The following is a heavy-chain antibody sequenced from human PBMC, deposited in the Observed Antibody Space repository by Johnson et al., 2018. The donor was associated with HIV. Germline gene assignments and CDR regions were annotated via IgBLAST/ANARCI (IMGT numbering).Heavy chain of an antibody. D-gene: IGHD3-22*01. CDR2: IYSGGST. V-gene: IGHV3-66*01. CDR3: ARDRGYWDAFDI. Sequence: VQLVESEGGVVQPGRSLRLSCAASGFTVSSNYMSWVRQAPGKGLEWVSVIYSGGSTYYADSVKGRFTISRDNSKNTLYLQMNSLRAEDTAVYYCARDRGYWDAFDICGQGTMVTVSS. CDR1: GFTVSSNY. J-gene: IGHJ3*02.